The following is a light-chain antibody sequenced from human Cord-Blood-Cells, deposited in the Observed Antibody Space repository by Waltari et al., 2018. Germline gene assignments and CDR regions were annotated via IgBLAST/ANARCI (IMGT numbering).Light chain of an antibody. CDR3: QQYGSSYT. CDR2: GAS. Sequence: EIVLTQSPGTLSLSPGERATLSCRASQSVSSSYLAWYQQKPVQAPRRLSYGASSRATGIPDRFSGSGSGTDFTLTISRLEPEDFAVYYCQQYGSSYTFGQGTKLEIK. CDR1: QSVSSSY. V-gene: IGKV3-20*01. J-gene: IGKJ2*01.